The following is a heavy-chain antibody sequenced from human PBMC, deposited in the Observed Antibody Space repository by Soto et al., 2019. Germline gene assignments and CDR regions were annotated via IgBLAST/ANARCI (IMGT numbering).Heavy chain of an antibody. D-gene: IGHD3-10*01. Sequence: QVQLVQSGAEVKKPGASVKVSCKASGYTFTSYAMHWVRQAPGQRLEWMGWINAGNGNTKYSQKSQGRVTITRDTSESTAYMELSSLRSADTAEHYCARHMVRDQAGDYWGQETLVTLSS. CDR1: GYTFTSYA. CDR2: INAGNGNT. V-gene: IGHV1-3*01. CDR3: ARHMVRDQAGDY. J-gene: IGHJ4*02.